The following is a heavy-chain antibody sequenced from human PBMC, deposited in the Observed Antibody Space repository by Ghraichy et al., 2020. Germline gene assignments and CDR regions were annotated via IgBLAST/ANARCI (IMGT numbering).Heavy chain of an antibody. CDR1: GFTFSSYW. Sequence: GGSLRLSCAASGFTFSSYWMSWVRQAPGKGLEWVANIKQDGSEKYYVDSVKGRFTISRDNAKNSLYLQMNSLRAEDTAVYYCARDMELIYDFWSGHWPPHHINGMDVWGQGTTVTVSS. D-gene: IGHD3-3*01. CDR2: IKQDGSEK. J-gene: IGHJ6*02. CDR3: ARDMELIYDFWSGHWPPHHINGMDV. V-gene: IGHV3-7*03.